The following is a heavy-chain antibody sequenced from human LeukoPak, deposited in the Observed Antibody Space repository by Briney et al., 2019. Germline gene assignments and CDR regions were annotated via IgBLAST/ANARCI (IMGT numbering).Heavy chain of an antibody. D-gene: IGHD6-19*01. V-gene: IGHV3-23*01. CDR2: LSGNSGEV. Sequence: GGSLRLSCAASGFTFSSYSMTWVRQAPGTGLQWISTLSGNSGEVFYAESVKGRFTISRDNSMNTLYLQMNNLRADDTALYYCARGGSGWFGRTDYWGRGTLVTVSS. CDR3: ARGGSGWFGRTDY. CDR1: GFTFSSYS. J-gene: IGHJ4*02.